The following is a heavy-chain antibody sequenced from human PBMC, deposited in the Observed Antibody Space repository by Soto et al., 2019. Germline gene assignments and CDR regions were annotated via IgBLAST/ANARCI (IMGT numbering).Heavy chain of an antibody. CDR1: GFDFSDYY. CDR2: ISDSGSPL. CDR3: ARDIRGYGMDV. J-gene: IGHJ6*02. V-gene: IGHV3-11*01. D-gene: IGHD3-10*01. Sequence: GGSLRLSCAASGFDFSDYYMSWSRLAPGKGLEWISYISDSGSPLYFADSVKGRFSISRDNARKSVYLQMNNLRADDTALYFCARDIRGYGMDVWGQGTTVTVSS.